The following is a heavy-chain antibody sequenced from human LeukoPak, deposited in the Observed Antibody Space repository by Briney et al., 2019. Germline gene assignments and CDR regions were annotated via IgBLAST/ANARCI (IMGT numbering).Heavy chain of an antibody. V-gene: IGHV3-21*01. Sequence: GGSLRLSCAASGFTFSSYSMNWVRQAPGKGLEWVSSISSSSSYIYYADSVKGRFTISRDNAKNSLYLQMNSLRAEDTAVYYCARDIRDLMLYYFDYWGQGTLVTVSS. CDR1: GFTFSSYS. J-gene: IGHJ4*02. D-gene: IGHD2-8*01. CDR2: ISSSSSYI. CDR3: ARDIRDLMLYYFDY.